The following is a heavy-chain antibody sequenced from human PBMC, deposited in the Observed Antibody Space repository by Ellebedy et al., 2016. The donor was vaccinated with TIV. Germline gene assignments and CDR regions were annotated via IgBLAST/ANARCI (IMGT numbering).Heavy chain of an antibody. D-gene: IGHD4-17*01. J-gene: IGHJ6*02. CDR1: GFTFSSYA. CDR3: AKLFYGDYTFYYYYYGMDV. V-gene: IGHV3-30*18. Sequence: GESLKISXAASGFTFSSYAMHWVRQAPGKGLEWVAVISYDGSNKYYADSVKGRFTISRDNSKNTLYLQMNSLRAEDTAVYYCAKLFYGDYTFYYYYYGMDVWGQGTTVTVSS. CDR2: ISYDGSNK.